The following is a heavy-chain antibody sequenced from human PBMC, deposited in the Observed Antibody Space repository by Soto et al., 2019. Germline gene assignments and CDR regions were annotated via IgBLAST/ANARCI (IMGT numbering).Heavy chain of an antibody. CDR2: FSGTTGNT. Sequence: RLSCAASGFTFSSYAMSWVRQAPGKGLQWVSTFSGTTGNTYYADSVKGRFTISRDNSKNTLFLQMNSLRAEDTAVYYCAKRGGTSYYFDYWGQGTLVTVSS. CDR1: GFTFSSYA. J-gene: IGHJ4*02. CDR3: AKRGGTSYYFDY. D-gene: IGHD6-6*01. V-gene: IGHV3-23*01.